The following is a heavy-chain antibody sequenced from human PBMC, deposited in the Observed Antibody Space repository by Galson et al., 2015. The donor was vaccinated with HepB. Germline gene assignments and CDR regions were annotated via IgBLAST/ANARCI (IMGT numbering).Heavy chain of an antibody. CDR1: GGTFSSYA. CDR3: ARGAWVGGGTRGGENWFDP. Sequence: SVKVSCKASGGTFSSYAISWVRQAPGQGLEWMGGIIPIFGTANYAQKFQGRVTITADKSTSTAYMELSSLRSEDTAVYYCARGAWVGGGTRGGENWFDPWGQGTLVTVSS. D-gene: IGHD3-16*01. CDR2: IIPIFGTA. V-gene: IGHV1-69*06. J-gene: IGHJ5*02.